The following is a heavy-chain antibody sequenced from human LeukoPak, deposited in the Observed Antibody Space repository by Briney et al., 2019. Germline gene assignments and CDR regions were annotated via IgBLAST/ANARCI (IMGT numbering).Heavy chain of an antibody. J-gene: IGHJ6*03. CDR2: LYSRGTT. CDR1: GGSITSYY. V-gene: IGHV4-4*07. CDR3: ARVSTHHYYYIDV. Sequence: SETLSLTCTVSGGSITSYYWTWIRQPAGKGLEWIGRLYSRGTTTYNPSLKSRVTMSLDTSKNQFSLNLSSVTAADTAMYYCARVSTHHYYYIDVWGKGTTVTVSS. D-gene: IGHD2-2*01.